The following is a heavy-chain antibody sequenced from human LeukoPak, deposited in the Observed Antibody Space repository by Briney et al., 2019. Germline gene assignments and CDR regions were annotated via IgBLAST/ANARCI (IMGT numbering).Heavy chain of an antibody. CDR1: GFSFSSYG. J-gene: IGHJ4*02. Sequence: GGSLRLSCAASGFSFSSYGMHWVRQAPGKGLEWVAVIWYDGSNKYYADSVKGRFTISRDTSKNTLYLEMNSLRAEDTAVYYCARDVNLTPDYWGQGTLVTVSS. CDR3: ARDVNLTPDY. V-gene: IGHV3-33*01. CDR2: IWYDGSNK. D-gene: IGHD2/OR15-2a*01.